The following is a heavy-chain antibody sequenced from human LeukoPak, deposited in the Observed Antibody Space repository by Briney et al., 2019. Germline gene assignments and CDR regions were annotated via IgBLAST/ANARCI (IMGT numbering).Heavy chain of an antibody. CDR1: GFTFSSYG. Sequence: GGSLRLSCAASGFTFSSYGMHWVRQAPGKGLEWVAFIRYDGSNKYYADSVKGRFTISRDNSKNTLYLQMNSLRAEDTAVYYCAKERVCSSTYYFDYWGQGTLVTVSS. CDR2: IRYDGSNK. D-gene: IGHD6-13*01. CDR3: AKERVCSSTYYFDY. V-gene: IGHV3-30*02. J-gene: IGHJ4*02.